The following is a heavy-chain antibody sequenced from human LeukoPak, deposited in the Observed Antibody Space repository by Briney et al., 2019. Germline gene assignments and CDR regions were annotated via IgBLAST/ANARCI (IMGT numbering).Heavy chain of an antibody. V-gene: IGHV3-43*01. CDR1: GFTFDDYT. CDR3: AKALTGWYYYDSSRNYFDY. J-gene: IGHJ4*02. CDR2: ISWDGGST. D-gene: IGHD3-22*01. Sequence: GGSLRLSCAASGFTFDDYTMHWVRQAPGKGLEWVSLISWDGGSTYYADSVKGRFTISRDNSKNTLYLQMNSLRAEDTAVYYCAKALTGWYYYDSSRNYFDYWGQGTLVTVSS.